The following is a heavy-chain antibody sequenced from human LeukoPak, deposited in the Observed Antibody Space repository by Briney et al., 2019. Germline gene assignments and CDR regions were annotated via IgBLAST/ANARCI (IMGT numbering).Heavy chain of an antibody. Sequence: ASVKVSCKASGYSFTDYYIHWVRLAPGQGLEWMGWINPKSGGTHYAQRFQGRVSMTRDTSINTVHLELSSLKTNDTAVYYCARTREGVWGSYSPWGQGTLVTVSS. CDR2: INPKSGGT. V-gene: IGHV1-2*02. CDR1: GYSFTDYY. J-gene: IGHJ4*02. CDR3: ARTREGVWGSYSP. D-gene: IGHD3-16*01.